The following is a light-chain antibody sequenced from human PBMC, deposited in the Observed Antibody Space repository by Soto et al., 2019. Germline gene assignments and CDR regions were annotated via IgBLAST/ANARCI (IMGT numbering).Light chain of an antibody. Sequence: EVVMTQSPTTLSVSPGERATLSCRASQSVSSNLAWYQQKPGQAPRLLIYGASSRATGIPDRFSGSGSGTDFTLTISRLEPEDFAVYYCQQYGGSSTFGQGTKVDIK. CDR2: GAS. CDR1: QSVSSN. J-gene: IGKJ1*01. V-gene: IGKV3-20*01. CDR3: QQYGGSST.